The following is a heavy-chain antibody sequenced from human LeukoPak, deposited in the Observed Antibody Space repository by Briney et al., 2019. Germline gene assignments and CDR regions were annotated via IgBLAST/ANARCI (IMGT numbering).Heavy chain of an antibody. J-gene: IGHJ4*02. Sequence: AGGSLRLSCAASGFTFSSYAMHWVRQAPGKGLEWVAVISYDGSNKYYADSVKGRFTISRDNAKNSLYLQMNSLRAEDTAVYYCARLRRSRYGSGSYQFDYWGQGTLVTVSS. CDR2: ISYDGSNK. CDR1: GFTFSSYA. D-gene: IGHD3-10*01. V-gene: IGHV3-30-3*01. CDR3: ARLRRSRYGSGSYQFDY.